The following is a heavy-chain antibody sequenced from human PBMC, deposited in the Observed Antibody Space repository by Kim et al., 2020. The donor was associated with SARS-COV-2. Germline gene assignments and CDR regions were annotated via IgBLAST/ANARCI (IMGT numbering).Heavy chain of an antibody. CDR1: GGSISSSSYY. Sequence: SETLSLTCTVSGGSISSSSYYWGWIRQPPGKGLEWIGSIYYSGSTYYNPSLKSRVTISVDTSKNQFSLKLSSVTAADTAVYYCARHRWHLTGTTFDYWGQGTLVTVSS. V-gene: IGHV4-39*01. CDR3: ARHRWHLTGTTFDY. CDR2: IYYSGST. D-gene: IGHD1-7*01. J-gene: IGHJ4*02.